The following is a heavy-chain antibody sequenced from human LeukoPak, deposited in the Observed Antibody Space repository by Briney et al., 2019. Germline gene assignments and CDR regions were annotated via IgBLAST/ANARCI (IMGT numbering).Heavy chain of an antibody. Sequence: GGSLRLSCAASGSIFSTYAMGWVRQAPGKGLEWVSYISSSGSTIYYADSVKGRFTISRDNAKNSLYLQMNSLRAEDTAVYYCAGQITMVRGVIYWGQGTLVTVSS. CDR2: ISSSGSTI. CDR1: GSIFSTYA. V-gene: IGHV3-48*03. J-gene: IGHJ4*02. CDR3: AGQITMVRGVIY. D-gene: IGHD3-10*01.